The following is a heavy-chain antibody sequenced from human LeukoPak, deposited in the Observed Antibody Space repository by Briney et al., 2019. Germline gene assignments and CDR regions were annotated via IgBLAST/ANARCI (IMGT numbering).Heavy chain of an antibody. Sequence: SETLSLTCGVYGGXFSGYYCSWIRQPPGKGLEWIGEIYHSGSTNYNPSLKSRVTISVDTSKNQFSLKLSSVTAADTAVYYCASLSLRFLEWLSDTADDYWGQGTLVTVSS. CDR3: ASLSLRFLEWLSDTADDY. D-gene: IGHD3-3*01. V-gene: IGHV4-34*01. J-gene: IGHJ4*02. CDR2: IYHSGST. CDR1: GGXFSGYY.